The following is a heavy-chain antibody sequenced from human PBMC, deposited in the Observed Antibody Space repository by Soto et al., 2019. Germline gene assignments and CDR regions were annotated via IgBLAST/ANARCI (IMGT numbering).Heavy chain of an antibody. Sequence: SETLSLTCTVSGGSTSSYYVSWIRQSAGKGLEWIGRIDTSGTTNYNPSLKSRVTMSVDASKNHFSLNLSSVTAADTAVYYCARGPRGYVYYHGMDVWGQGTTVTVSS. D-gene: IGHD3-10*01. V-gene: IGHV4-4*07. CDR2: IDTSGTT. J-gene: IGHJ6*02. CDR3: ARGPRGYVYYHGMDV. CDR1: GGSTSSYY.